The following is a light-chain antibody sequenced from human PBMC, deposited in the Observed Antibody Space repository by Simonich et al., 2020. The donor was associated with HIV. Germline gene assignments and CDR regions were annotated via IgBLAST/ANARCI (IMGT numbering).Light chain of an antibody. CDR1: ALPKQY. J-gene: IGLJ3*02. CDR3: SSTDSSANYRV. CDR2: EDT. Sequence: SYELTQPPSVSVSPGQTASITCSGDALPKQYSYWYHQRSGQAPVLVIYEDTNRPSGIPGRFSGSSSETVATLTISGAQVEDEADYYCSSTDSSANYRVFGGGTKLTVL. V-gene: IGLV3-10*01.